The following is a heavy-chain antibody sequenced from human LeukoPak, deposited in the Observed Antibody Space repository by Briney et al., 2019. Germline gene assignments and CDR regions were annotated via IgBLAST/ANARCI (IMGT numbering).Heavy chain of an antibody. Sequence: SETLSLTCAVYGGSFSGYYWSWIRQPPGKGLEWIGEINHSGSTNYNPSLKTRVTMSVDTSKNQFSLQLSSVTAADTAVYYCARGPLTVTRGFDPWGQGTLVTVSS. D-gene: IGHD4-17*01. CDR2: INHSGST. J-gene: IGHJ5*02. CDR3: ARGPLTVTRGFDP. V-gene: IGHV4-34*01. CDR1: GGSFSGYY.